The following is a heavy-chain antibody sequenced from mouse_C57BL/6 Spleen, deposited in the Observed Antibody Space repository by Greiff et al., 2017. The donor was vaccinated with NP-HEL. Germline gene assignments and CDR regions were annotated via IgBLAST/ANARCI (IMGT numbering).Heavy chain of an antibody. D-gene: IGHD1-2*01. J-gene: IGHJ1*03. CDR3: AREGTTAVGRYFVV. Sequence: QVQLQQPGTELVKPGASVKLSCKASGYTFTSYWMHWVKQRPGQGLEWIGNINPSNGGTNYNEKFKSKATLTVDKSSSTAYMQLSSLTSEDSAVYYCAREGTTAVGRYFVVWGTGTTVTVSS. CDR1: GYTFTSYW. V-gene: IGHV1-53*01. CDR2: INPSNGGT.